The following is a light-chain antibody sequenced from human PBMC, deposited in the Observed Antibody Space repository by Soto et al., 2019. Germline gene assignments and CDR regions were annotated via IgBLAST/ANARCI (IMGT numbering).Light chain of an antibody. Sequence: QSALTQPASVSGSPGQSITISCTGTRSDVGRYNYVSWYQQHPGKAPKLMIYEVTYRPSGVSARFSGSKSGNTASLTISGLRAEDEADYYCSSYSTTSSPHVLFGGGTKVTVL. CDR1: RSDVGRYNY. CDR3: SSYSTTSSPHVL. CDR2: EVT. V-gene: IGLV2-14*01. J-gene: IGLJ2*01.